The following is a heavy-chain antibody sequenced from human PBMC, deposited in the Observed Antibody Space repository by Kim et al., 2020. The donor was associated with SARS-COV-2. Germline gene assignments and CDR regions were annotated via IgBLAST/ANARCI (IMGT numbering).Heavy chain of an antibody. Sequence: GGSLRLSCAASGFTFSNYNLNWVRQAPGKGLEWVSSISSSRRYIYYADSVKGRFTISRDNAKNSLYLQMNSLRAEDTAVYYCAREGEFCSSTRCDGDYW. V-gene: IGHV3-21*01. CDR1: GFTFSNYN. CDR3: AREGEFCSSTRCDGDYW. D-gene: IGHD2-2*01. J-gene: IGHJ2*01. CDR2: ISSSRRYI.